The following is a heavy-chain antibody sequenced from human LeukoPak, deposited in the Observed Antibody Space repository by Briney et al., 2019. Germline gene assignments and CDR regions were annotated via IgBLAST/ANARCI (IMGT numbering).Heavy chain of an antibody. CDR2: IYYSGST. D-gene: IGHD2-21*01. CDR1: GGSISSSSYY. J-gene: IGHJ4*02. Sequence: SETLSLTCTVSGGSISSSSYYWGWIRQPPGKGLEWIGSIYYSGSTYYNPSLKSRVTISVDTSKNQFSLKLSSVTAADTAVYYCARLLRNYFDYWGREPWSPSPQ. V-gene: IGHV4-39*07. CDR3: ARLLRNYFDY.